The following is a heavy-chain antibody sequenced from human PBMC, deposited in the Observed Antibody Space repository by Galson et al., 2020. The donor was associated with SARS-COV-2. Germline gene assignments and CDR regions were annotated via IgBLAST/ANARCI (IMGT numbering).Heavy chain of an antibody. Sequence: ASVKVSCKASGYTFTSYGISWVRQAPGQGLEWMGWISAYNGNTNYAQKLQGRVTMTTDTSTSTAYMELRSLRSDDTAVYYCARKLTYYYDSSDYQLRVGYYFDYWGQGTLVTVSS. CDR1: GYTFTSYG. CDR2: ISAYNGNT. J-gene: IGHJ4*02. V-gene: IGHV1-18*01. CDR3: ARKLTYYYDSSDYQLRVGYYFDY. D-gene: IGHD3-22*01.